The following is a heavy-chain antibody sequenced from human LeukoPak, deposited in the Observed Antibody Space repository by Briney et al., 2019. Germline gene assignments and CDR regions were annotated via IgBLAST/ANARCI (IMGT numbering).Heavy chain of an antibody. Sequence: GASVKVSCKASGYTFTSYGISWVRQAPGQGLEWMGWISAYNGNTNYAQKLQGRVTMTTDTSTSTDYMELRSLRSDDTAVYYCARDYTVTKPFDYWGQGTLVTVSS. CDR1: GYTFTSYG. CDR3: ARDYTVTKPFDY. D-gene: IGHD4-17*01. V-gene: IGHV1-18*01. CDR2: ISAYNGNT. J-gene: IGHJ4*02.